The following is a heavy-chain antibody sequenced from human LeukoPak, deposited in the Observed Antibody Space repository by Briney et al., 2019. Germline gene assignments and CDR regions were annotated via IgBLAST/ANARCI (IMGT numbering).Heavy chain of an antibody. V-gene: IGHV4-39*01. CDR2: IYYSGST. D-gene: IGHD2-2*02. CDR3: ARLFIYPSVYFDY. Sequence: PSETLSLTCTVSGGSISSSSYYWGWIRQPPGKGLEWIGSIYYSGSTYYNPSLKSRVTISVDTSKNQSSLKLSSVTAADTAVYYCARLFIYPSVYFDYWGQGTLVTVSS. J-gene: IGHJ4*02. CDR1: GGSISSSSYY.